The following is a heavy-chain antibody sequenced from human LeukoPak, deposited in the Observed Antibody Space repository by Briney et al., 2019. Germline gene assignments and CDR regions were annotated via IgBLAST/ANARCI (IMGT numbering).Heavy chain of an antibody. D-gene: IGHD6-19*01. CDR1: GGTFSSYA. Sequence: SVKVSCKASGGTFSSYAISWVRQAPGQGLEWMGGIIPIFGTANYAQKFQGRVTITADKSTSTAYVELSSLRSEDTAVYYCARDPTGSGWSRDAFDIWGQGTMVTVSS. CDR2: IIPIFGTA. V-gene: IGHV1-69*06. CDR3: ARDPTGSGWSRDAFDI. J-gene: IGHJ3*02.